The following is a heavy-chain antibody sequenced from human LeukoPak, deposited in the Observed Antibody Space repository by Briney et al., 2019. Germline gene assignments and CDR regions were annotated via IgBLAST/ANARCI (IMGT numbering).Heavy chain of an antibody. V-gene: IGHV4-39*07. J-gene: IGHJ4*02. CDR3: ARVSTEKKFDY. CDR2: IFYSGST. D-gene: IGHD4-17*01. CDR1: GGSISTSNYY. Sequence: PSETLSLTCTVSGGSISTSNYYWGWIRQPPGKGLEWIGNIFYSGSTYYGPSLKSRLTISLDTSRNQFSLKLNSVTAADTAVYYCARVSTEKKFDYWGQGTLVTVSS.